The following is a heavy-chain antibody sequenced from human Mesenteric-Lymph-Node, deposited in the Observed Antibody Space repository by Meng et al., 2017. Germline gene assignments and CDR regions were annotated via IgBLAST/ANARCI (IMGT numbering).Heavy chain of an antibody. CDR1: GFTFGDYA. CDR3: TRLPYYYGSGSYILSFDY. J-gene: IGHJ4*02. V-gene: IGHV3-49*04. CDR2: IRSKAYGGTT. Sequence: GESLKISCTASGFTFGDYAMSWVRQAPGKGLEWVGFIRSKAYGGTTEYAASVKGGFTISRDDSKSIAYLQMNSLKTEDTAVYYCTRLPYYYGSGSYILSFDYWGQGTLVTVSS. D-gene: IGHD3-10*01.